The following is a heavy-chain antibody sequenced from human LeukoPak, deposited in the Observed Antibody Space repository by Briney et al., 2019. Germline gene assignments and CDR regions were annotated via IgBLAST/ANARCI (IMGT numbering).Heavy chain of an antibody. Sequence: PGGSLRLSCAASGLTFSSYAMSWVRQAPGKGLEWVSAISGSSGHTYYADSVKGRFTISRDNSKNTLYLQMNSLRAEDTAVYYSAVGSYLGRNFDYWGQGTLVTVSS. CDR2: ISGSSGHT. J-gene: IGHJ4*02. D-gene: IGHD1-26*01. V-gene: IGHV3-23*01. CDR1: GLTFSSYA. CDR3: AVGSYLGRNFDY.